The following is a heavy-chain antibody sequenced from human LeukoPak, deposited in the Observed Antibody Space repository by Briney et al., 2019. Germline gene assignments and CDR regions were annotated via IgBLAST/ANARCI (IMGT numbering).Heavy chain of an antibody. J-gene: IGHJ4*02. D-gene: IGHD6-13*01. CDR3: AREDRYSSSWYYFDY. CDR1: GGTFSSYA. CDR2: ITPIFGTA. Sequence: SVKVSCRASGGTFSSYAISWVRHAPGQGLEWMGGITPIFGTANYAQKFQGRVTITADESTSTAYMELSSLRSEDTAVYYCAREDRYSSSWYYFDYWGQGTLVTVSS. V-gene: IGHV1-69*01.